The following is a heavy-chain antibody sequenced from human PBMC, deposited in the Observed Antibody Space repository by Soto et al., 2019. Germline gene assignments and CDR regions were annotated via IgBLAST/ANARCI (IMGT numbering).Heavy chain of an antibody. D-gene: IGHD3-9*01. J-gene: IGHJ6*02. CDR2: IYWNDDK. V-gene: IGHV2-5*01. CDR1: GFPLPTRWMA. CDR3: AHKLRYLDSMEV. Sequence: SGAPVLTHSQTLRLTVSLSGFPLPTRWMAVGWIRQPPGKALEWLPLIYWNDDKRYSPSLKNRLTVTKDTSKNQVVLTLTYMDPVDTATYYCAHKLRYLDSMEVWGQGTTVNVFS.